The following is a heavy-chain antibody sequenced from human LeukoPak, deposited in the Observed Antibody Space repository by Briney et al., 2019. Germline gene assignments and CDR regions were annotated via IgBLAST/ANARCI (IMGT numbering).Heavy chain of an antibody. V-gene: IGHV1-8*01. CDR2: MSPNSGDT. CDR1: GYTFTSYD. CDR3: ARGPPNWGYDY. Sequence: ASVKVSCKASGYTFTSYDFNWVRQATGQRPEWMGWMSPNSGDTGYAQKFQDRVTMTRNTSISTAYMELSSLRSDDTAVYYCARGPPNWGYDYWGSGALVTVSS. D-gene: IGHD7-27*01. J-gene: IGHJ4*02.